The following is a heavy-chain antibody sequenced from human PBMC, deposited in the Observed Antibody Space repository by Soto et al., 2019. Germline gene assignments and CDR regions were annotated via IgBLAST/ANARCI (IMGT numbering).Heavy chain of an antibody. J-gene: IGHJ4*02. CDR3: AKLLRPGLQLFDF. V-gene: IGHV3-23*01. Sequence: EVQRLESGGGLVQPGGSLRLSCAASGFTFSDYAMSWVRQAPGKGLDWVSAISSSGDHTFYADSVKGRFTISRDNPKNTLYLQVNSLRAADTAVYYCAKLLRPGLQLFDFWGQRTLVTVSS. D-gene: IGHD4-4*01. CDR2: ISSSGDHT. CDR1: GFTFSDYA.